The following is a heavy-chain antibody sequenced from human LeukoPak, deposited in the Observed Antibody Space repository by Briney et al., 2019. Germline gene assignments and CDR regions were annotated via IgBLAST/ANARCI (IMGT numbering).Heavy chain of an antibody. J-gene: IGHJ3*02. CDR2: IKQDGSEK. D-gene: IGHD3-3*01. V-gene: IGHV3-7*01. CDR1: GFTFSSYW. CDR3: ARGKWSIFGVVPEDDAFDI. Sequence: GGSLRLSCAASGFTFSSYWMSWVRQAPGKGLEWVANIKQDGSEKYYVDSVKGRFTISRDNAKNSLYLQMNSLRAEDTAVYYCARGKWSIFGVVPEDDAFDIWGQGTMVTVSS.